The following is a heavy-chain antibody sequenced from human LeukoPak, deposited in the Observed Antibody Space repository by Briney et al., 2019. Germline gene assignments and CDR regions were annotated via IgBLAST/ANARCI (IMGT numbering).Heavy chain of an antibody. CDR3: ARALPPPDKYYYDSSGYLTRPPAPYYFDY. V-gene: IGHV4-34*01. CDR2: INHSGST. D-gene: IGHD3-22*01. Sequence: SETLSLTCAVYGGSFSGYYWSWIRQPPGKGLEWIGEINHSGSTNYNPSLKSRVTISVDTSKNQFSLKLSSVTAADTAVYYCARALPPPDKYYYDSSGYLTRPPAPYYFDYWDQGTLVTVSS. J-gene: IGHJ4*02. CDR1: GGSFSGYY.